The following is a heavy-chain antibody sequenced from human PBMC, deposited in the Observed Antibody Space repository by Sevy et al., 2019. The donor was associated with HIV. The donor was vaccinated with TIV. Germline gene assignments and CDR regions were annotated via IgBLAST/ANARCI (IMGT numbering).Heavy chain of an antibody. Sequence: GGSLRLSCAASGFTFSSYAMSWVRQAPGKGLEWVSAISGSGGSTYYADSVKGRFTISRDKSKNTLYLQMNSLRAEDTAVYYSGKRGSGSASSSYIDYYYYYMDVWGKGTTVTVSS. CDR2: ISGSGGST. J-gene: IGHJ6*03. D-gene: IGHD3-10*01. V-gene: IGHV3-23*01. CDR3: GKRGSGSASSSYIDYYYYYMDV. CDR1: GFTFSSYA.